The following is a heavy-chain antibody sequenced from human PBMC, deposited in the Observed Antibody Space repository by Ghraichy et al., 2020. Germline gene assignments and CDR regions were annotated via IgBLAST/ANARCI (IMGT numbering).Heavy chain of an antibody. V-gene: IGHV3-23*01. J-gene: IGHJ6*02. CDR3: AKDLRSGYYSYGMDV. D-gene: IGHD3-3*01. Sequence: GGSLRLSCAASGFTFSSYAMNWVRQAPGKGLEWVSAISGSGGSTYYADSVKGRFTISRDNSKNTLYLQMNSLRAEDTAVYYCAKDLRSGYYSYGMDVWGQGTTVTVSS. CDR2: ISGSGGST. CDR1: GFTFSSYA.